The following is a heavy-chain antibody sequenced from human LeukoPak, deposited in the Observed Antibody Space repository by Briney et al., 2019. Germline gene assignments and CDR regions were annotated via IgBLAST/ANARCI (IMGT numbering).Heavy chain of an antibody. J-gene: IGHJ4*02. V-gene: IGHV1-46*01. CDR2: INPSAGNT. CDR1: GYTFTTYY. Sequence: ASVKVSCKAFGYTFTTYYMHWVRQAPGQGLEWMGIINPSAGNTGYAQKFQGRVTMTRNTSISTAYMELSSLRSEDTAVYYCARAKQWLSYFDYWGQGTLVTVSS. D-gene: IGHD6-19*01. CDR3: ARAKQWLSYFDY.